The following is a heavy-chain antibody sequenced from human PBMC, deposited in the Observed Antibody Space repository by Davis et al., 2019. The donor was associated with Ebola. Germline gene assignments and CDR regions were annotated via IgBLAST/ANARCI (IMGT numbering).Heavy chain of an antibody. CDR3: VTDRYSSGWNGA. V-gene: IGHV1-24*01. CDR1: GYTLTELS. D-gene: IGHD6-19*01. CDR2: FDPEDGET. J-gene: IGHJ4*02. Sequence: AASVKVSCKVSGYTLTELSMHWVRQAPGKGLEWMGDFDPEDGETIYAQKFQGRVTMTEDTSTDTAYMELSRLRSEDTAVYYCVTDRYSSGWNGAWGQGTLVTVSS.